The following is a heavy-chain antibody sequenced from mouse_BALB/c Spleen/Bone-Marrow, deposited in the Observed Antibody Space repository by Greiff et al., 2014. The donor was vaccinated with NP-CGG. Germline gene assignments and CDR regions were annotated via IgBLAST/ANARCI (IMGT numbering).Heavy chain of an antibody. D-gene: IGHD2-3*01. CDR2: IRAGGST. V-gene: IGHV2-9*02. J-gene: IGHJ1*01. CDR1: GFSLTSYG. Sequence: VQLVESGPGLVAPSQSLSITCTVSGFSLTSYGVHWVRQPPGKGLEWLGVIRAGGSTNYNSALMSRLSISKDNSKSQVFLKMNSLQTGDTAMYYCARVYLWYFDVWGAGTTVTVSS. CDR3: ARVYLWYFDV.